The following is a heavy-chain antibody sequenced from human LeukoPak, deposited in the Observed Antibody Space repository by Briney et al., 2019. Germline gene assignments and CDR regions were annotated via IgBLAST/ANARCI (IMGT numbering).Heavy chain of an antibody. CDR2: IGSGGRTI. J-gene: IGHJ3*02. D-gene: IGHD3-22*01. CDR3: AREDSRDALDI. Sequence: HPGGSLRLSCEGSGFTFSSFEMNWVRQAPGKGLEWLSYIGSGGRTIYYADSVKGRFTISRDNARNSLYLQMNSLRAEDTAVYHCAREDSRDALDIWGQGTMVTVSS. V-gene: IGHV3-48*03. CDR1: GFTFSSFE.